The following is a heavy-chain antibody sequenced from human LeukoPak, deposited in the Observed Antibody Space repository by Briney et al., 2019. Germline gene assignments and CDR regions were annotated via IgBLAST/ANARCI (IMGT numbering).Heavy chain of an antibody. D-gene: IGHD6-19*01. J-gene: IGHJ4*02. CDR2: ITHSGST. CDR1: GGSLSSYY. CDR3: TYTGWYKVPDY. V-gene: IGHV4-34*01. Sequence: PSETLSLTCAVYGGSLSSYYCSWIRQPPGKGLEWIGHITHSGSTNYNPSLKNRVTVSVDASKNQFSLKLSSVTAAVTAVYYCTYTGWYKVPDYWGQGTLVTVSS.